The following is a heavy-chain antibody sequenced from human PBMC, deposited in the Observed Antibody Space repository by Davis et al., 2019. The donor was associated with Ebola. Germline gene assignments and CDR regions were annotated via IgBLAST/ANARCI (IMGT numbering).Heavy chain of an antibody. J-gene: IGHJ6*04. D-gene: IGHD3-22*01. CDR2: IYPGDSDA. CDR3: ARRGYNSALWGMDV. Sequence: GESLKISCKASGYSFTNYWIVWVRQLPGKGLEWMGVIYPGDSDARYSPSLQGQVTISADKSISTAYLQWSSLKASDTAIYYCARRGYNSALWGMDVWGKGTTVTVSS. V-gene: IGHV5-51*01. CDR1: GYSFTNYW.